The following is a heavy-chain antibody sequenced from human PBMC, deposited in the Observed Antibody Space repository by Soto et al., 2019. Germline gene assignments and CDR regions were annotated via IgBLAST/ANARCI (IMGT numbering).Heavy chain of an antibody. J-gene: IGHJ5*02. Sequence: SETLSLTCTVSGGSISSSSYYWGWIRQPPGKGLERIGSIYYSGSTYYNPSLKSRVTISVDTSKNQFSLKLSSVTAADTAVYYCSRRPRIAVDDRWFDPWGQGTLVTVSS. D-gene: IGHD6-19*01. CDR3: SRRPRIAVDDRWFDP. CDR2: IYYSGST. CDR1: GGSISSSSYY. V-gene: IGHV4-39*01.